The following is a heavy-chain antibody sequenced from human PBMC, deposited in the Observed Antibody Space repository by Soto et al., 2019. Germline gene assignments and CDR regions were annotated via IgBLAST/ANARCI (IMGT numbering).Heavy chain of an antibody. V-gene: IGHV4-59*01. CDR2: IYYSGST. CDR3: ARGLRYFDWLLSSADAFDI. D-gene: IGHD3-9*01. J-gene: IGHJ3*02. Sequence: SETLSLTCTVSGGSISSYYWSWIRQPPGKGLEWIGYIYYSGSTNYNPSLKSRVTISVDTSKNQFSLKLSSVTAADTAVYYCARGLRYFDWLLSSADAFDIWGQGTMVTVSS. CDR1: GGSISSYY.